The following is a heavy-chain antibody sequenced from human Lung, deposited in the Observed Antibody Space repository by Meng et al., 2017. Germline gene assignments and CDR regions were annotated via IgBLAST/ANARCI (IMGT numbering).Heavy chain of an antibody. CDR1: GYNFPDYY. J-gene: IGHJ4*02. CDR2: INPKSGDT. Sequence: QVPVLQSGAEVKKPGAQVKVPCKPSGYNFPDYYIDWVRRAPGQGLEWMGRINPKSGDTHYAQKFQARVTMTGDTSISTAYMELSGLRSDDTAMYYCARDEDISAAGKLFGDYWGQGTLVTVSS. CDR3: ARDEDISAAGKLFGDY. D-gene: IGHD6-25*01. V-gene: IGHV1-2*06.